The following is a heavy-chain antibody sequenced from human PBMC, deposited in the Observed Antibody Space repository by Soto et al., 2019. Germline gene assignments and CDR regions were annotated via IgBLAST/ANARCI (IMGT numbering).Heavy chain of an antibody. CDR3: ARAEMATMYAFDI. Sequence: PSETLSLTCTVSGGSISSHYWSWIRPPSGKGLEWIGRIYTSGSTNYNPSLKSRVTMSVDTSKNQFSLKLSSVTAADTAVYYCARAEMATMYAFDIWGQGTMVTVSS. CDR2: IYTSGST. CDR1: GGSISSHY. V-gene: IGHV4-4*07. J-gene: IGHJ3*02. D-gene: IGHD5-12*01.